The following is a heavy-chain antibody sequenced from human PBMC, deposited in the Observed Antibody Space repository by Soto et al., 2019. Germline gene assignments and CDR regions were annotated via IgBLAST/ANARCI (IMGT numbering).Heavy chain of an antibody. V-gene: IGHV1-69*13. D-gene: IGHD6-6*01. CDR1: GGTLSSYA. J-gene: IGHJ6*02. Sequence: SVKGSRKAFGGTLSSYAFSWGGQAPGQRLDWVGVIIPSFAAPNYAQKFQGRISLTADESTSTAYMELSSLRSEDTAVYFCARDRVKRGNSFYYGMDVWGQGTTVTVSS. CDR2: IIPSFAAP. CDR3: ARDRVKRGNSFYYGMDV.